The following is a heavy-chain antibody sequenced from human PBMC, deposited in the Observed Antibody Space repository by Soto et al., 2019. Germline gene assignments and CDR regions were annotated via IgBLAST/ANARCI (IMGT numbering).Heavy chain of an antibody. D-gene: IGHD3-22*01. V-gene: IGHV4-59*01. CDR3: ARVGDSSGYSH. CDR1: GGSISSYY. Sequence: PSETLSLTCTVSGGSISSYYWSWIRQPPGKGLEWIGYIYYSGSTNYNPSLKSRVTISVDTSKNQFSLKLSSVTAADTAVYYCARVGDSSGYSHWGQGTLVTVS. J-gene: IGHJ4*02. CDR2: IYYSGST.